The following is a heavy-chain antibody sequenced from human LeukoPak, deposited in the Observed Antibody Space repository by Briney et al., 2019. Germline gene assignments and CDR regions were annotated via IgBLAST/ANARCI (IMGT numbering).Heavy chain of an antibody. CDR3: ARWEGYSSSPDY. V-gene: IGHV1-2*02. CDR2: INPHSADT. Sequence: ASVKVSCKASGYTFTGFYMHWVRQAPGQGLEWMGWINPHSADTGYAQKFLGRVTMTRDMSISTIYMELTRLRSDDTALYDCARWEGYSSSPDYWGQGTLVTVSS. D-gene: IGHD6-13*01. J-gene: IGHJ4*02. CDR1: GYTFTGFY.